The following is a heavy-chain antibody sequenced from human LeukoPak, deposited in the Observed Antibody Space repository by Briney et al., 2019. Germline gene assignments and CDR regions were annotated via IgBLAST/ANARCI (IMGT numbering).Heavy chain of an antibody. V-gene: IGHV4-59*08. CDR2: IYYSGST. D-gene: IGHD1-26*01. Sequence: SETLSLTCTVSGGSIRSYYWGWIRQPPGEGLEWIGYIYYSGSTEYNPSLKSRVTISVDTSKNQFSLKVTSVTAADTAVYYCASKKNSETYYFDYWGQGTLVTVSS. CDR3: ASKKNSETYYFDY. CDR1: GGSIRSYY. J-gene: IGHJ4*02.